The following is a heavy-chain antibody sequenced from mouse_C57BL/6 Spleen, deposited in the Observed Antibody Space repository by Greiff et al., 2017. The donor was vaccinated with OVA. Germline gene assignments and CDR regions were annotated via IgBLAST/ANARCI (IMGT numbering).Heavy chain of an antibody. CDR2: IDPSDSYT. CDR3: ARTGLYAMDY. CDR1: GYTFTSYW. D-gene: IGHD2-13*01. V-gene: IGHV1-69*01. J-gene: IGHJ4*01. Sequence: QVQLQQPGAELVMPGASVKLSCKASGYTFTSYWMHWVKQRPGQGLEWIGEIDPSDSYTNYNQKFKGKSTLTVDKSSSTAYMQLSSLTSEDSAVYYCARTGLYAMDYWCQGTSVTVSS.